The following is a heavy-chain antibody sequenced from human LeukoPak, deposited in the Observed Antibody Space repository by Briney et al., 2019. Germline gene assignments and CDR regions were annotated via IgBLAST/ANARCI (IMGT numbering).Heavy chain of an antibody. CDR3: ARARYIVATIGIGDY. D-gene: IGHD5-12*01. J-gene: IGHJ4*02. V-gene: IGHV3-11*04. CDR1: GFTFSDYY. CDR2: ISSSGSTI. Sequence: PGGSLRLSCAASGFTFSDYYMSWIRQAPGKGLEWVSYISSSGSTIYYADSVKGRFTISRDNSKNTLYLQMNSLRAEDTAVYYCARARYIVATIGIGDYWGQGTLVTVSS.